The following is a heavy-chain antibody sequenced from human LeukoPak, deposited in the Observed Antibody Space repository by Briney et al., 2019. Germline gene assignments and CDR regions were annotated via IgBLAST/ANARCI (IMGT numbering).Heavy chain of an antibody. V-gene: IGHV3-53*01. CDR2: IYSGGGT. Sequence: GGSLRLSCAASGFTFSSNYMSWVRQAPGKRLEWVSVIYSGGGTYYTDSVRGRFTISTDNSNNMIYLQMNSLRAEDTAVYYCARSSENWGQGTLVTVSS. J-gene: IGHJ4*02. CDR3: ARSSEN. CDR1: GFTFSSNY.